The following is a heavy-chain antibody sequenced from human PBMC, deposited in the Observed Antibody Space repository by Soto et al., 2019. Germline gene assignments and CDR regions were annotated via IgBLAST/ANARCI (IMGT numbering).Heavy chain of an antibody. V-gene: IGHV1-69*01. CDR2: IIPIFGTA. Sequence: QVQLVQSGAEVQKPGSSVKVSCKASGGTFSSYAISWVRQAPGQGLEWMGGIIPIFGTANYAQKFQGRVTIAADESTSTAYMELSSLRPEDTAVYYCARSSRQKGLRRYYFDYWGQGTLVTVSS. J-gene: IGHJ4*02. CDR1: GGTFSSYA. CDR3: ARSSRQKGLRRYYFDY. D-gene: IGHD6-19*01.